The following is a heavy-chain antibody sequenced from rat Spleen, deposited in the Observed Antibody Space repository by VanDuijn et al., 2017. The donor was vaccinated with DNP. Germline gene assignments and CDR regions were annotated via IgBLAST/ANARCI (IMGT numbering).Heavy chain of an antibody. D-gene: IGHD2-7*01. CDR3: ARLLAGRSYYFDY. J-gene: IGHJ2*01. CDR1: GFTFSDYA. Sequence: EVQLVESGGGLVQPGNSLKLSCAASGFTFSDYAMAWVRQSPKKGLEWVATIIYDGSSTFYRDSVKGRFTISRDNAKSTLYLQMNSLRSEDTATYYCARLLAGRSYYFDYWGQGVMVTVSS. CDR2: IIYDGSST. V-gene: IGHV5-17*01.